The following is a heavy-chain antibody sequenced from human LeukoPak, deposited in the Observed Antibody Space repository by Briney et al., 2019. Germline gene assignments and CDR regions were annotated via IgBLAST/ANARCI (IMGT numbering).Heavy chain of an antibody. CDR2: INHSGST. CDR1: GGSFSGYY. D-gene: IGHD5-12*01. CDR3: ASLVATTFHFDY. Sequence: SETLSLTCAVYGGSFSGYYWSWIRQPPGKGLEWIGEINHSGSTNYSPSLKSRVTISVDTSKNQFSLKLSSVTAADTAVYYCASLVATTFHFDYWGQGTLVTVSS. V-gene: IGHV4-34*01. J-gene: IGHJ4*02.